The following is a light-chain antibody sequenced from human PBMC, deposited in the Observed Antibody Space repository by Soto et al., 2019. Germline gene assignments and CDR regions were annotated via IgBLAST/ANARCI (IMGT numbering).Light chain of an antibody. J-gene: IGLJ1*01. Sequence: QSALTQPASVYGSPGQSITISCTGTSSDVGGYNYVSWYQHHPGKAPKLIIYDVSNRPSGVSTRFSGSKSDNTASLTISGLQPEDEADYHCSSYTTSNTRQIVFGTGTKVT. CDR1: SSDVGGYNY. V-gene: IGLV2-14*03. CDR2: DVS. CDR3: SSYTTSNTRQIV.